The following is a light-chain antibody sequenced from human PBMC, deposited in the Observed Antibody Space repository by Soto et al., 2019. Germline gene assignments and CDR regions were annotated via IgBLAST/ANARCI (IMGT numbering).Light chain of an antibody. Sequence: EIVMTQSPGTLSVSPGERASLSCRASQSITSNLAWYQQKPGQAPRLLIYGASTRATGIPARFSGSGSGTEFTLTIRCLRSEDFAVYYCQHDNTWWTVGQGTKGEIK. CDR2: GAS. V-gene: IGKV3-15*01. CDR1: QSITSN. CDR3: QHDNTWWT. J-gene: IGKJ1*01.